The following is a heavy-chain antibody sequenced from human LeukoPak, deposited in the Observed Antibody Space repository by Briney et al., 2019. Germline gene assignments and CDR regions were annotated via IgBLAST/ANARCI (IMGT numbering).Heavy chain of an antibody. CDR3: ARGSEDNWNDLLWAFDI. Sequence: SESLSLTCAVYGGSFSGYYWSWIRQPPGKGLEWIGEINHSGSTNYNPSLKSRVTISVDTSKNQFSLKLSSVTAADTAVYYCARGSEDNWNDLLWAFDIWGQGTMVTVSS. V-gene: IGHV4-34*01. CDR1: GGSFSGYY. D-gene: IGHD1-20*01. J-gene: IGHJ3*02. CDR2: INHSGST.